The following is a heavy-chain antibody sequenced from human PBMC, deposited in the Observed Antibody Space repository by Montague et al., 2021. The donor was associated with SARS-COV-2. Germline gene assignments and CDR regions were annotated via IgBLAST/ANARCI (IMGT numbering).Heavy chain of an antibody. CDR3: ARTTTRMLYPENAFDI. CDR2: TYYRPKWYH. CDR1: GDSVSSNTAT. V-gene: IGHV6-1*01. Sequence: CAISGDSVSSNTATWNWIRQSPSRGLEWPGRTYYRPKWYHDYAISLKSRITINPDTSKNQFSLQLSSVAPEDTAVFYCARTTTRMLYPENAFDIWGQGTMVTVSS. D-gene: IGHD2-15*01. J-gene: IGHJ3*02.